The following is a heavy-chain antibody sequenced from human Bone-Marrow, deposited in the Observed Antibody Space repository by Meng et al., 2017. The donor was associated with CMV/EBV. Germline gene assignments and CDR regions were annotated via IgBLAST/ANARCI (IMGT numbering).Heavy chain of an antibody. J-gene: IGHJ4*02. Sequence: ASVKVSCKASGYMFISYDINWVRQAPGQGLEWMGWVNPDSTNIGVAQKFQGRVIFTTNTSIRTAYMELSSLRSEDTAVYYCARGGSSWSRGPYFDSWGQGPLVTFYS. CDR2: VNPDSTNI. V-gene: IGHV1-8*03. CDR1: GYMFISYD. D-gene: IGHD6-13*01. CDR3: ARGGSSWSRGPYFDS.